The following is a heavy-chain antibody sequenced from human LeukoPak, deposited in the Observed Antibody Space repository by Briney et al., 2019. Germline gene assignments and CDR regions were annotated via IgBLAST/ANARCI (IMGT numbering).Heavy chain of an antibody. CDR1: GFTVSRNY. CDR3: AKVGEYQLLLYAFDM. J-gene: IGHJ3*02. Sequence: PGGSLRLSCAASGFTVSRNYMSWVRQAPGKGLEWVSVIYSGDSTYYADSVKGRFTISRDNSKNTLYLQMNSLRAEDTAVYYCAKVGEYQLLLYAFDMWGQGTMVTVSS. D-gene: IGHD2-2*01. V-gene: IGHV3-53*01. CDR2: IYSGDST.